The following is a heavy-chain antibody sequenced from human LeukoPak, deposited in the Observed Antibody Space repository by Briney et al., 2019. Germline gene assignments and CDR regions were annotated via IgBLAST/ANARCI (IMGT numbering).Heavy chain of an antibody. CDR3: AREFDA. V-gene: IGHV3-7*05. CDR2: IKQDGSEK. J-gene: IGHJ5*02. CDR1: GFTVSSNY. Sequence: GGSLRLSCAASGFTVSSNYMTWVRQAPGKGLERVANIKQDGSEKYYADSVKGRFTISRDNAKNSLYLQMNSLRAEDTAVYYCAREFDAWGQGTLVTVSS.